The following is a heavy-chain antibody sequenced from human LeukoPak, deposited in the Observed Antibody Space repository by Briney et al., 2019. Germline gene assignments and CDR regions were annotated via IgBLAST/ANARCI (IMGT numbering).Heavy chain of an antibody. Sequence: PGGSLRLSCAASGFTVSSNYMSWVRQAPGKGLEWVSAISARGGYTYSADSVKGRFTISRDDSKNTLYLQMNSLRAEDTAIYYCAGDLYYHDSSGYYGGFDYWGRGTLVTVSS. CDR2: ISARGGYT. D-gene: IGHD3-22*01. V-gene: IGHV3-23*01. CDR1: GFTVSSNY. CDR3: AGDLYYHDSSGYYGGFDY. J-gene: IGHJ4*02.